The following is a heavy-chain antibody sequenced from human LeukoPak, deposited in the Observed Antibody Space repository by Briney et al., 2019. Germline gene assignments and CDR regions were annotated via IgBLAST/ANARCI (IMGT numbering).Heavy chain of an antibody. V-gene: IGHV3-30*04. CDR3: ARDGSSSSFDY. J-gene: IGHJ4*02. CDR1: RFTFSSYA. D-gene: IGHD6-6*01. CDR2: ISYDGSNK. Sequence: PGGSLRLSCAASRFTFSSYAMHWVRQAPGKGLEWVAVISYDGSNKYYADSVKGRFTISRDNSKNTLYLQMNSLRAEDTAVYYCARDGSSSSFDYWGQGTLVTVSS.